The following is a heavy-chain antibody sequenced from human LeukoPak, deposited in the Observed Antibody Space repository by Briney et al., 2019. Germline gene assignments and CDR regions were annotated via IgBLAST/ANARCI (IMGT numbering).Heavy chain of an antibody. J-gene: IGHJ4*02. Sequence: SGGSLRLSCAASGFMFRSYAMNWVSQAPGMGLEWVSAISGGGDSTYYADSVKGRFTISRDNSKNMLFLEMNSLRAEDTAVYHCAKDNGYSGYVSYFDYWGQGTLVTVSS. D-gene: IGHD5-12*01. CDR2: ISGGGDST. CDR3: AKDNGYSGYVSYFDY. CDR1: GFMFRSYA. V-gene: IGHV3-23*01.